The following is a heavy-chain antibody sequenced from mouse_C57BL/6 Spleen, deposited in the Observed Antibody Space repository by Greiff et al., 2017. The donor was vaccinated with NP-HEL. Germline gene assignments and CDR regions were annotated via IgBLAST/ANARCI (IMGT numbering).Heavy chain of an antibody. D-gene: IGHD1-1*01. Sequence: VQLKQPGAELVKPGASVKMSCKASGYTFTSYWITWVKQRPGQGLEWIGDIYPGSGSTNYNEKFKSKATLTVDTSSSTAYMQLSSLTSEDSAVYYCARGLITTPYFDVWGTGTTVTVSS. CDR1: GYTFTSYW. CDR2: IYPGSGST. CDR3: ARGLITTPYFDV. V-gene: IGHV1-55*01. J-gene: IGHJ1*03.